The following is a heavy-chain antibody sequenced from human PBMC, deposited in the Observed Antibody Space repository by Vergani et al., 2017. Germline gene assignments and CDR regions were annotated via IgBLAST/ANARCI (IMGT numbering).Heavy chain of an antibody. CDR3: AKVGRSEVAGTFGAFDS. Sequence: EVQLLESGGGLVQPGGSLRLSCEASGFSFPGYAMSWVRQAPGKGLEWVSTLSASDRRTHYADSVKGRFTISRDNSKNTLFLHMNSLRPEDTAVYYCAKVGRSEVAGTFGAFDSWGQGTMVTVSS. J-gene: IGHJ3*02. CDR2: LSASDRRT. D-gene: IGHD6-19*01. CDR1: GFSFPGYA. V-gene: IGHV3-23*01.